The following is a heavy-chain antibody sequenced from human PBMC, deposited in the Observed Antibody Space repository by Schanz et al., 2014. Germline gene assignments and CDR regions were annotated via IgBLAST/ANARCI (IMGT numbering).Heavy chain of an antibody. CDR2: IGYLGDT. Sequence: EVQLLDSGGGLVQPGGSLRLSCAASGFTFSSYAMSWVRQAPGKGLEWVSTIGYLGDTYYPDSVKGRFTISRDNSKNILYLQMNSLRAEDTAVYYCAKARRKSNCSGGRCFHYSYYGMDVWGQGTTVTVSS. D-gene: IGHD2-15*01. V-gene: IGHV3-23*01. CDR3: AKARRKSNCSGGRCFHYSYYGMDV. CDR1: GFTFSSYA. J-gene: IGHJ6*02.